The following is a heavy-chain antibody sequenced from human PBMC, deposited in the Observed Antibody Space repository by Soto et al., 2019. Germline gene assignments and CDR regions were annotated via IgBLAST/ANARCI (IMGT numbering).Heavy chain of an antibody. CDR1: GYSISSDYY. V-gene: IGHV4-38-2*01. J-gene: IGHJ6*02. CDR3: AGVAADLSYYYYYGMDV. CDR2: KYHSGST. D-gene: IGHD6-13*01. Sequence: SETLSLTCAVSGYSISSDYYWGLIRQPPGKGLEWIASKYHSGSTYYNPSLKSRVTISVDTSKNQFSLKLSSVTAADTAVYYCAGVAADLSYYYYYGMDVWGQGTTVTVSS.